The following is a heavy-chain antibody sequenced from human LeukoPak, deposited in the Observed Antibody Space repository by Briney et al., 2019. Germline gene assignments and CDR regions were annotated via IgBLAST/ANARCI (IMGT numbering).Heavy chain of an antibody. Sequence: SETLSLTCAVYGGSFSGYYWNWIRQPPGKGLEWIGEINHSGSTNYNPSLKSRVTISVDTSKNQFSLKLSSVTAADTAVYYCARDRRDIVVVPAANGGYYMDVWGKGTTVTISS. CDR2: INHSGST. CDR3: ARDRRDIVVVPAANGGYYMDV. V-gene: IGHV4-34*01. D-gene: IGHD2-2*01. J-gene: IGHJ6*03. CDR1: GGSFSGYY.